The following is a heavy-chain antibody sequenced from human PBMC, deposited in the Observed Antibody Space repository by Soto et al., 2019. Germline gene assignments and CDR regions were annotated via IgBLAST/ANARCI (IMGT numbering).Heavy chain of an antibody. Sequence: ASVKVSCKASGYTFTSYYMHWVRQAPGQGLEWMGIINPSGGSTSYAQKFQGRVTMTRDTSTSTVYMEMSSLRSEDTAVYYCARVRCSSTSCYVGVGYFDYWGQGTLVTVSS. CDR3: ARVRCSSTSCYVGVGYFDY. J-gene: IGHJ4*02. D-gene: IGHD2-2*01. V-gene: IGHV1-46*03. CDR1: GYTFTSYY. CDR2: INPSGGST.